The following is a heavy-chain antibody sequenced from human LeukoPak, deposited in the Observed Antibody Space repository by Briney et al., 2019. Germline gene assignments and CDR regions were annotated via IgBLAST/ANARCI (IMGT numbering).Heavy chain of an antibody. D-gene: IGHD1-1*01. V-gene: IGHV1-3*01. CDR1: GYTFTSYA. CDR2: INAGNGNT. J-gene: IGHJ3*02. CDR3: ARIRNDGGAFDI. Sequence: ASVKVSCKASGYTFTSYAMHWVRQAPGQRLEWMGWINAGNGNTKYSQKFQGRVTITRDTSASTAYMELSSLRSEDTAVYYCARIRNDGGAFDIWGQGTMVTVSS.